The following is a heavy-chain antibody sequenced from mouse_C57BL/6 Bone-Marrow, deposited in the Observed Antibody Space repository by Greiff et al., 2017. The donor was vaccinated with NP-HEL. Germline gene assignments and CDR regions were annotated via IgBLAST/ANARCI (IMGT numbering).Heavy chain of an antibody. V-gene: IGHV1-82*01. J-gene: IGHJ4*01. CDR2: IYPGDGDT. CDR3: ARSYDYYGSSYDAMDY. CDR1: GYAFSSSW. D-gene: IGHD1-1*01. Sequence: VQLQQSGPELVKPGASVKISCKASGYAFSSSWMNWVKQRPGKGLEWIGRIYPGDGDTNYNGKFKGKATLTADKSSSTAYMQLSSLTSEDSAVYFCARSYDYYGSSYDAMDYWGQGTSVTVSS.